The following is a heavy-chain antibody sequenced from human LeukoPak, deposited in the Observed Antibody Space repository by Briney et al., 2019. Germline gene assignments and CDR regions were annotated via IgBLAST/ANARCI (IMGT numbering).Heavy chain of an antibody. Sequence: SETLFLTCAVYGGSFSGYYWTWIRQPPGKGLEWIGEINHSGSTNYNPSLKSRVTISVDTSKNQFSLKLSSVTAADTAVYYCARGRYYYGSGSYLPHCYYYYGMDVWGQGTTVTVSS. D-gene: IGHD3-10*01. CDR1: GGSFSGYY. V-gene: IGHV4-34*01. CDR3: ARGRYYYGSGSYLPHCYYYYGMDV. CDR2: INHSGST. J-gene: IGHJ6*02.